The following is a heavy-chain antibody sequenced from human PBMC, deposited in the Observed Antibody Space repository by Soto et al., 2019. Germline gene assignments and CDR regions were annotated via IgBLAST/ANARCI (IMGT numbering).Heavy chain of an antibody. J-gene: IGHJ5*01. CDR2: IYYSGST. Sequence: SQTLSLTCTVSGGSISSYYWSWIRQPPGKGLEWIGCIYYSGSTNYNPSLKSRVTMSVDTSKNQFSLKLSSVTAADTAVYYCARDYGESPFDSWGQGNPVTVSX. V-gene: IGHV4-59*01. CDR1: GGSISSYY. D-gene: IGHD4-17*01. CDR3: ARDYGESPFDS.